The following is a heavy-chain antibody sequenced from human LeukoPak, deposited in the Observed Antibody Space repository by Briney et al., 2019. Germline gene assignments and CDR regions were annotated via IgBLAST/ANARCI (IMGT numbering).Heavy chain of an antibody. CDR1: SGSFSGYS. Sequence: PSETLSLTCAFYSGSFSGYSWSWIRQPPGKGLEWIGSIYHSGSTYYNPSLKSRVTISVDTSKNQFSLKLSSVTAADTAVYYCARSEGYSSSYYYYYMDVWGKGTTVTVSS. V-gene: IGHV4-34*01. CDR2: IYHSGST. J-gene: IGHJ6*03. CDR3: ARSEGYSSSYYYYYMDV. D-gene: IGHD6-13*01.